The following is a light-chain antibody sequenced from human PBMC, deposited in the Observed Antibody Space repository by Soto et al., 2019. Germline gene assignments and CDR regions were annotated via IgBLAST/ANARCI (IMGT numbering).Light chain of an antibody. J-gene: IGLJ1*01. CDR1: SSDVGGYNY. V-gene: IGLV2-14*01. Sequence: QSALTQPASVSGSPGQSITISCTGTSSDVGGYNYVSWYQQHPGKAPKLMIYDVSNRPSGVSNRFSGSKSGNTASLTISGLQAEDEADYYCSSYTRSSLYVFGTGTKSPS. CDR3: SSYTRSSLYV. CDR2: DVS.